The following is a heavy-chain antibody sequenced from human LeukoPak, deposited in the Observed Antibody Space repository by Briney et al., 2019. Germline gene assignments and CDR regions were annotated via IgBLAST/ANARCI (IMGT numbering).Heavy chain of an antibody. CDR1: GFTFSNYS. Sequence: GGSLRLSCAASGFTFSNYSMSWVRQAPGKVREWVSAISGSGGSTHYGDAVEGRFTISRDNSKNTLYLKMNSLRAEDTAVYFCAKGSSGWYSKNLESYFDYWGQGTLVTVSS. CDR2: ISGSGGST. D-gene: IGHD6-19*01. V-gene: IGHV3-23*01. CDR3: AKGSSGWYSKNLESYFDY. J-gene: IGHJ4*02.